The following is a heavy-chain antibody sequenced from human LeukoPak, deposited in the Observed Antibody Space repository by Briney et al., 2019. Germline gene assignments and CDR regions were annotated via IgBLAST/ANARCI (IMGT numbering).Heavy chain of an antibody. CDR3: ASSYYGSGKFDY. CDR2: ISAYNGNT. Sequence: ASLKVSWKASGYTFSIYSIAWVRQAPGQGLEWIGWISAYNGNTKYAQKLQGRVTMTTDTSTSTAYMELRSLRSDDTAVYYCASSYYGSGKFDYWGQGTLVTVSS. J-gene: IGHJ4*02. CDR1: GYTFSIYS. V-gene: IGHV1-18*01. D-gene: IGHD3-10*01.